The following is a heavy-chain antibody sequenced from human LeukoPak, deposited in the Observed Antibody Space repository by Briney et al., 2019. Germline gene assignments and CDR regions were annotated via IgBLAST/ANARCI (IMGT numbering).Heavy chain of an antibody. CDR1: GGSFSGYY. D-gene: IGHD3-3*01. CDR3: ARDRRRFWSDYVDY. J-gene: IGHJ4*02. CDR2: INHSGST. V-gene: IGHV4-34*01. Sequence: SETLSLTCAVYGGSFSGYYWSWIRQPPGKGLEWIGEINHSGSTNYNPSLKSRVTISVDTSKNQFSLKLSSVTAADTAVYYCARDRRRFWSDYVDYWGQGTLVTVSS.